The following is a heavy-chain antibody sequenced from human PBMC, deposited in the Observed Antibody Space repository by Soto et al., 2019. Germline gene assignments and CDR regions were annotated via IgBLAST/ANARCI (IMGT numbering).Heavy chain of an antibody. J-gene: IGHJ6*02. Sequence: QVQLVQSGAEVKKPGSSVKVSCKASGGTFSSYAISWVRQAHGQGLEWMGGIITIFGTANYAQKFQGRVTITADESTSTGYTELSSLRAEESALYYWTRARVQLERRGMPTDYYYNCMHVWGPGTTVTVSS. CDR1: GGTFSSYA. V-gene: IGHV1-69*01. D-gene: IGHD1-1*01. CDR2: IITIFGTA. CDR3: TRARVQLERRGMPTDYYYNCMHV.